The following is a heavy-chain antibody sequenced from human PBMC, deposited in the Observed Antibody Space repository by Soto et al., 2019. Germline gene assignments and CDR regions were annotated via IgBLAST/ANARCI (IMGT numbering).Heavy chain of an antibody. J-gene: IGHJ4*02. Sequence: GGSLRLSCAASGFTFSSYAMSWVRQAPGKGLEWVSAISGSGGSTYYADSVKGRFTISRDNSKNTLYLQMNSLRAEDTAVYYCAKDLSYYYDSSGYYNYWGQGTLVTVSS. V-gene: IGHV3-23*01. CDR2: ISGSGGST. CDR3: AKDLSYYYDSSGYYNY. D-gene: IGHD3-22*01. CDR1: GFTFSSYA.